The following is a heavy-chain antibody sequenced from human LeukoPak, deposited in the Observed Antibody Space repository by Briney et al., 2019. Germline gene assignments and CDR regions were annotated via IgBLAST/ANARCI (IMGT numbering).Heavy chain of an antibody. Sequence: PSETLSLTCTVSGGSISSYYWSWIRQPPGKGLEWIGNIYYSGSTNYNPSLKSRVTISVDTSKNQFSLKLSSVTAADTAVYYCARDTGGYSFDYWGQGALVTVSS. D-gene: IGHD5-12*01. CDR3: ARDTGGYSFDY. J-gene: IGHJ4*02. CDR2: IYYSGST. CDR1: GGSISSYY. V-gene: IGHV4-59*01.